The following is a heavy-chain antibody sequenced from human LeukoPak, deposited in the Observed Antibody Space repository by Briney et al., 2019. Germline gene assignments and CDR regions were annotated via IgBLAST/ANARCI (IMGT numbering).Heavy chain of an antibody. CDR1: GYSFTSYW. CDR2: IYPGDSDT. D-gene: IGHD5-12*01. J-gene: IGHJ6*02. V-gene: IGHV5-51*01. CDR3: ARGGGYSGYAYYYYGMDV. Sequence: GESLKISCKGSGYSFTSYWIGWVRQMPGKGLEWMGIIYPGDSDTRYSPSFQGQVTISADKSISTACLQWSSLKASDTAMYYCARGGGYSGYAYYYYGMDVWGQGTTVTVSS.